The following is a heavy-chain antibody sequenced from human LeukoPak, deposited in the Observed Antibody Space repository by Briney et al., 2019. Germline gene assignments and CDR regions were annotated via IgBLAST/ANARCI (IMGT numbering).Heavy chain of an antibody. D-gene: IGHD3-9*01. CDR3: ARGGMYYDILTGWYYFDY. CDR2: IYSGGST. V-gene: IGHV3-53*01. CDR1: GFTFSSYA. J-gene: IGHJ4*02. Sequence: GGSLRLSCAASGFTFSSYAMSWVRQAPGKGLEWVSVIYSGGSTYYADSVKGRFTISRDNSKNTLYLQMNSLRAEDTAVYYCARGGMYYDILTGWYYFDYWGQGTLVTVSS.